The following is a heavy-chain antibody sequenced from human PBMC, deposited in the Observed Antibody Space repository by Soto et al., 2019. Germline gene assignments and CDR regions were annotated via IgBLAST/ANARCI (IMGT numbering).Heavy chain of an antibody. J-gene: IGHJ4*02. CDR1: GYTLTELS. CDR2: FDPEDGET. D-gene: IGHD6-13*01. V-gene: IGHV1-24*01. Sequence: ASVKVSCKVSGYTLTELSMHWVRQAPGKGLEWMGGFDPEDGETIYAQKFQGRVTMTEDTSTDTAYMELSSLRSEDTAIYYCARTMGGIAAAGNDYWGQGTLVTVSS. CDR3: ARTMGGIAAAGNDY.